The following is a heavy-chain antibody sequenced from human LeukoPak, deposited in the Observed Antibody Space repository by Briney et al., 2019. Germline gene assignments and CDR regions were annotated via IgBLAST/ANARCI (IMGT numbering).Heavy chain of an antibody. V-gene: IGHV1-2*02. J-gene: IGHJ4*02. Sequence: ASVKVSCKASGYTFTGYYMHWVRQAPGQGLEWMGWINPNSGGTNYAQKFQGRVTMTRDTSISTAYMELSRLRSDDTAVYYCARYRSSSRPKTEIWGQGALVTVSS. D-gene: IGHD6-6*01. CDR3: ARYRSSSRPKTEI. CDR2: INPNSGGT. CDR1: GYTFTGYY.